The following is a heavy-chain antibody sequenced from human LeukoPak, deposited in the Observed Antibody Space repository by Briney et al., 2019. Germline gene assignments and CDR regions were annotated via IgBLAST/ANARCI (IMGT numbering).Heavy chain of an antibody. V-gene: IGHV1-2*06. CDR1: GYTFTGYY. D-gene: IGHD2-2*01. CDR2: INPNSGVT. CDR3: ARDPTTYCSSASCHYYYYYMDV. Sequence: ASVKVSCKASGYTFTGYYVRWVRQAPGQGLEWMGRINPNSGVTNYAQKFQGRVTMTRDTPISTAYMELSRLRSDDTAVYYCARDPTTYCSSASCHYYYYYMDVWGKGTTVTVSS. J-gene: IGHJ6*03.